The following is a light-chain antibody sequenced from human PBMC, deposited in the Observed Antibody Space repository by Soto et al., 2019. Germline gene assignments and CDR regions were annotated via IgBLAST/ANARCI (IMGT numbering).Light chain of an antibody. V-gene: IGLV2-14*01. CDR3: SSYTTNNIPRV. J-gene: IGLJ1*01. CDR1: SSDVGGFNY. Sequence: QSVLTQPASVSGSPGQSITISCTGTSSDVGGFNYVSWYQQYPGKAPKLIIYEVSNRPSGVSSRFSGSKSGNTASLIISGLQAEDEADYYCSSYTTNNIPRVFGAGTKVTVL. CDR2: EVS.